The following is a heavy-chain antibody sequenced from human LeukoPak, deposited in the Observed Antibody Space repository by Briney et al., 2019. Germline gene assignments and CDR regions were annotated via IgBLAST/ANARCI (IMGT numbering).Heavy chain of an antibody. CDR3: ARDGGSGSGWYLSYFDY. CDR1: GFAFSDFY. J-gene: IGHJ4*02. Sequence: PGGSLRLSCAASGFAFSDFYMSWIRQSPGKGLEWISYIGGSGDTIYYADSVKGRFTISRENSKKSLYLQMDNLRVEDTAVYYCARDGGSGSGWYLSYFDYWGQGTLVTVSS. V-gene: IGHV3-11*04. CDR2: IGGSGDTI. D-gene: IGHD6-19*01.